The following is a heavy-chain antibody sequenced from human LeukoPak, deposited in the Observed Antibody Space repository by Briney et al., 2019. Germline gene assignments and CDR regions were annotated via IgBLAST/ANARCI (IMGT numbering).Heavy chain of an antibody. D-gene: IGHD3-22*01. CDR1: GGSISSSSYY. CDR2: IYYSGST. Sequence: SETLSLTCTVSGGSISSSSYYWGWIRQPPGKGLEWIGSIYYSGSTYYNPSLKSRVTISVDTSKNQFSLKLSSVTAADTAVYYCARRSHIHWGYYYDSSGPGAFDIWGQGTMVTVSS. CDR3: ARRSHIHWGYYYDSSGPGAFDI. J-gene: IGHJ3*02. V-gene: IGHV4-39*01.